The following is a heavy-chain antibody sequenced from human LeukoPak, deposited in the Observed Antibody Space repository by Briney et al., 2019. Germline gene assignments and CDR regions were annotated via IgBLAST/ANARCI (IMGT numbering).Heavy chain of an antibody. J-gene: IGHJ4*02. CDR2: IRSEVYSGTT. CDR1: GFTFGDYA. CDR3: TRVLYSGISRH. D-gene: IGHD1-26*01. V-gene: IGHV3-49*04. Sequence: GGSLRLSCTASGFTFGDYAVTWVRQAPGKGLEWIGFIRSEVYSGTTEYAASVKGRFTISRDDSKNIAYLQMNGLKTEDTAVYYCTRVLYSGISRHWGQGTLVTVSS.